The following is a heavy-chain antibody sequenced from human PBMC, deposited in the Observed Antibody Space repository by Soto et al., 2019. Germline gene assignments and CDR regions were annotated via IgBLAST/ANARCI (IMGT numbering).Heavy chain of an antibody. CDR2: ISYDGSNK. V-gene: IGHV3-30-3*01. J-gene: IGHJ4*02. D-gene: IGHD4-17*01. CDR3: ARYLGNNYGSFAY. CDR1: GFTFSNYA. Sequence: QVQLVESGGGVVQPGTSLRLSCVASGFTFSNYAMNWVRQAPGKGLEWVAVISYDGSNKYYADSVKGRITISRDNSRNTLYLQMNNLRAEDTAMYYCARYLGNNYGSFAYWGQGTLVTVSS.